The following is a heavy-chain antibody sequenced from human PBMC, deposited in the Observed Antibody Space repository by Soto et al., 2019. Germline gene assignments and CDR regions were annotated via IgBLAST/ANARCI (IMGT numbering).Heavy chain of an antibody. J-gene: IGHJ5*02. CDR2: IIPIFGTA. D-gene: IGHD2-8*01. CDR3: ARVLLGYCTNGVCYVNWFDP. Sequence: GASVKVSCKASGGTFSSYAISWVRQAPGQGLEWMGGIIPIFGTANYAQKFQGRVTITADESTSTAYMELSSLRSEDTAVYYCARVLLGYCTNGVCYVNWFDPWGQGTLVTVSS. CDR1: GGTFSSYA. V-gene: IGHV1-69*13.